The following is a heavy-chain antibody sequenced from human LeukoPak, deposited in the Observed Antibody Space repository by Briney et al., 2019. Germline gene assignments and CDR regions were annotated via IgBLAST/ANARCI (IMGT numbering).Heavy chain of an antibody. CDR1: GFTVSSNY. J-gene: IGHJ4*02. V-gene: IGHV3-53*01. D-gene: IGHD3-22*01. CDR2: IYSGGNT. Sequence: GGSLRLSCAASGFTVSSNYMSWVRQAPGKGLEWVSVIYSGGNTYYADSVTGRFTISRDNSKNTLYLQMNSLRAEDTAVYYCARDRESSGYYYWGQGTLATVSS. CDR3: ARDRESSGYYY.